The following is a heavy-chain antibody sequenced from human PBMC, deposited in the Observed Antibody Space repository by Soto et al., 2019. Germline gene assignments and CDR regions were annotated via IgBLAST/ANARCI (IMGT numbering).Heavy chain of an antibody. Sequence: EVQLLESGGGLVQPGGSLRLSCAASGFTFSSYAMSWVRPAPGKGLEWVSAIRGSGGSTYYADSVKGRFTISSDNSKNTLYLQMNSLRAEDTAVYYCARGEYGMDVWGQGTTVTVSS. D-gene: IGHD1-26*01. J-gene: IGHJ6*02. CDR3: ARGEYGMDV. CDR2: IRGSGGST. CDR1: GFTFSSYA. V-gene: IGHV3-23*01.